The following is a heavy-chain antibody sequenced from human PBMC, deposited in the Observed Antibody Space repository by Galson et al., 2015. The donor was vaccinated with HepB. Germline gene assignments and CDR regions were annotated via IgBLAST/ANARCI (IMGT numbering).Heavy chain of an antibody. D-gene: IGHD3-10*01. V-gene: IGHV1-24*01. CDR2: FDPDARET. CDR1: EYSLSELS. J-gene: IGHJ3*02. Sequence: SVKVSCKVSEYSLSELSMHWVRQAPGKGLEWMGGFDPDARETIYAQKFQGRVTMTEDTSTDTAYMDLSSLRSEDTAVYYCATELPAYYFQYGSASVSAFDIWGQGTMVTVSS. CDR3: ATELPAYYFQYGSASVSAFDI.